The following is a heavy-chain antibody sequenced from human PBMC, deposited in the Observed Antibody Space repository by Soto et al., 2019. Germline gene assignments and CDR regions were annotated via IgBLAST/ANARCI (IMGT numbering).Heavy chain of an antibody. V-gene: IGHV3-33*01. CDR3: AREPFEYSSSDAFDI. D-gene: IGHD6-6*01. CDR1: GFTFRSHG. Sequence: GGPLRLPCAAVGFTFRSHGGPRVRQAPGKGLEWVAVIWYDGSNKYYADSVKGRFTISRDNSKNTLYLQMNSLRAEDTAVYYCAREPFEYSSSDAFDIWGQGTMVTVS. CDR2: IWYDGSNK. J-gene: IGHJ3*02.